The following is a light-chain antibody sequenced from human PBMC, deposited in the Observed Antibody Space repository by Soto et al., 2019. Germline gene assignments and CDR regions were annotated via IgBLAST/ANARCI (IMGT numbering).Light chain of an antibody. Sequence: DIQMTQSPSTLSASAGDRVTITCRASQSIRSYLAWYQQKPGKAPNLLIYGASSLESGVPSRFSGSGSGTEFTLPISSLQPDDFATYYCQQYNTYPRTFGQGTKVEF. CDR1: QSIRSY. V-gene: IGKV1-5*01. CDR3: QQYNTYPRT. CDR2: GAS. J-gene: IGKJ1*01.